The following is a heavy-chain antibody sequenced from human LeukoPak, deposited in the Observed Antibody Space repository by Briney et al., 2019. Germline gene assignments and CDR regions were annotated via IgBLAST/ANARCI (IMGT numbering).Heavy chain of an antibody. V-gene: IGHV4-39*01. Sequence: SETLSLTCTVSGGSISSSSYYWGWLRQPPGKGLEWIGSIYYSGSTYYNPSLKSRVTISVDTSKNQFSLKLSSVTAADTAVYYCARHPKAAAGPWYFDYWGEGTLVTVSS. CDR1: GGSISSSSYY. D-gene: IGHD6-13*01. J-gene: IGHJ4*02. CDR3: ARHPKAAAGPWYFDY. CDR2: IYYSGST.